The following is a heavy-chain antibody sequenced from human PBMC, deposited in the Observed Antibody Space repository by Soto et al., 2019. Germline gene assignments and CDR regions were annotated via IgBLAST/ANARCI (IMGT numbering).Heavy chain of an antibody. CDR2: IYYSGIT. Sequence: YGVRRIRQPPGKGLEWIGYIYYSGITNYNPSLKSRVTISVDTSKNQFSLKLSSVTAAYTAVDYCVRRYLPGSAFRRNRSSDL. CDR1: YG. D-gene: IGHD3-16*02. CDR3: VRRYLPGSAFRRNRSSDL. V-gene: IGHV4-59*08. J-gene: IGHJ2*01.